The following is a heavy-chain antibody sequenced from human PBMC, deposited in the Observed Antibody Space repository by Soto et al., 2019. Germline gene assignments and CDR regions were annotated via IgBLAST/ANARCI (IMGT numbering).Heavy chain of an antibody. CDR2: ISVYDSQT. CDR3: AWSRYYYDSSGYLLN. J-gene: IGHJ4*02. Sequence: QVQLVQSGTEVKKPGASVKVSCKTSGDTFTTYAISWVRQAPGQGLEWMGWISVYDSQTNFAQKFQGRVTLTTDTSTSTAYMDLTSLRAADTAVYYCAWSRYYYDSSGYLLNWGQGTLVTVSS. D-gene: IGHD3-22*01. CDR1: GDTFTTYA. V-gene: IGHV1-18*01.